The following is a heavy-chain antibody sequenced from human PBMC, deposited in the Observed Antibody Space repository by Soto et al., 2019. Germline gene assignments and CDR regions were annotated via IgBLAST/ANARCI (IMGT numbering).Heavy chain of an antibody. CDR3: ARGGLRYPTHGGYYFDY. CDR2: IYYSGST. V-gene: IGHV4-31*03. J-gene: IGHJ4*02. CDR1: GGSISSGGYY. Sequence: QVQLQESGPGLVKPSQTLSLTCTVSGGSISSGGYYWSWIRQHPGKVLEWIGYIYYSGSTYYNPSLKSRVTISVDTSKNQFSLKLSSVTAADTAVYYCARGGLRYPTHGGYYFDYWGQGTLVTVSS. D-gene: IGHD4-17*01.